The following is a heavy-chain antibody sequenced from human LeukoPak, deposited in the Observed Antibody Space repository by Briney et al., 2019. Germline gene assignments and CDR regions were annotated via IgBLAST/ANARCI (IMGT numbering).Heavy chain of an antibody. CDR3: ARSIFRWESKVTHGDYYYGMDV. D-gene: IGHD1-26*01. Sequence: GGSLRLSCAASGFTFSNYDMHWVRQAPGKGLEWVALISFDGNNKYYADSVKGRFTISRDNSKNTLYLQMNSLRAEDTAVYYCARSIFRWESKVTHGDYYYGMDVWGQGTTVTVSS. V-gene: IGHV3-30*03. J-gene: IGHJ6*02. CDR1: GFTFSNYD. CDR2: ISFDGNNK.